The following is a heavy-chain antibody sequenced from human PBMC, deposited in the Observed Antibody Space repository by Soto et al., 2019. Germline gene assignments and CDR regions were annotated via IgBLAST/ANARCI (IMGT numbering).Heavy chain of an antibody. CDR1: GDSMTIREFL. Sequence: SETLALTCTVSGDSMTIREFLWGWIRQPPGKGLEWIGGIYKSGLANYKPSLRRRATMSVDASRNQLFLNVTSVTAADTVIYYCARHVYVHWAFDVRGQG. CDR2: IYKSGLA. CDR3: ARHVYVHWAFDV. V-gene: IGHV4-39*01. D-gene: IGHD3-10*02. J-gene: IGHJ3*01.